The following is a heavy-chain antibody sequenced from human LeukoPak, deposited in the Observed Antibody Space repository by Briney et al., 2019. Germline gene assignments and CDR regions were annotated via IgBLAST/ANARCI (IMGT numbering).Heavy chain of an antibody. D-gene: IGHD3-22*01. CDR2: INPSGGST. CDR1: GYTFTSYY. Sequence: ASVKVSCKASGYTFTSYYMHWVRQAPGQGLEWMGIINPSGGSTSYAQKFQGRVTMTRDTSTSTVYMELSSLRSEDTAVYYRARVSDRLYYYDSSGGLDYWGQGTLVTVSS. J-gene: IGHJ4*02. V-gene: IGHV1-46*01. CDR3: ARVSDRLYYYDSSGGLDY.